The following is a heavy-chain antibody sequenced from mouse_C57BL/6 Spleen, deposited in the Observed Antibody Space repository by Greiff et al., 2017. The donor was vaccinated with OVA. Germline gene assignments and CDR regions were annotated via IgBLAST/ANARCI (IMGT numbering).Heavy chain of an antibody. Sequence: VQLQQSGPELVKPGASVKISCKASGYSFTGYYMNWVKQSPEKSLEWIGEINPSTGGTTYNQKFKAKATLTVDKSSSTAYMQLKSLTSEDSAVYYCANDYGNYSYYYAMDYWGQGTSVTVSS. D-gene: IGHD2-1*01. CDR1: GYSFTGYY. J-gene: IGHJ4*01. V-gene: IGHV1-42*01. CDR3: ANDYGNYSYYYAMDY. CDR2: INPSTGGT.